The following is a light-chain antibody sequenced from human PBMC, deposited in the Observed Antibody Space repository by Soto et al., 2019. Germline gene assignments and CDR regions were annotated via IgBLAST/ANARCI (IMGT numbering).Light chain of an antibody. V-gene: IGKV1-39*01. J-gene: IGKJ1*01. Sequence: DIQMTQTPSSLSASVGDRVTITCRASQSISTYLNWYQQKPGEAPTLLVYDSSTLQSGVPSRFSGSGFGAEFNIRVSSFKERVYATYFWNMSDSAQMWTLGQGTRVEIK. CDR2: DSS. CDR3: NMSDSAQMWT. CDR1: QSISTY.